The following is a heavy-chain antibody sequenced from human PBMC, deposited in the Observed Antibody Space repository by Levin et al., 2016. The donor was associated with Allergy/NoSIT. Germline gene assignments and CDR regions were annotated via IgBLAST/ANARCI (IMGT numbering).Heavy chain of an antibody. CDR2: IDLDGGTT. J-gene: IGHJ4*02. V-gene: IGHV3-23*01. Sequence: GGSLRLSCAASGFPFSSHAMTWVRQAPGKGLEWVSTIDLDGGTTSYADSVTGRFTISRDNSKSTLYLQMNSLRADDTALYYCARDLAARGVGATPDYWGQGTLVTVSS. D-gene: IGHD1-26*01. CDR3: ARDLAARGVGATPDY. CDR1: GFPFSSHA.